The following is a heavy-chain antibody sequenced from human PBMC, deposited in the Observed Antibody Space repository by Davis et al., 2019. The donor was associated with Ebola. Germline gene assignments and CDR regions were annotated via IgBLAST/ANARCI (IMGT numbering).Heavy chain of an antibody. CDR1: GFTFSSYW. CDR2: INSDGSST. D-gene: IGHD3-22*01. Sequence: GESLKISCAASGFTFSSYWMHWVRHAPGKGLVWVSRINSDGSSTSYADSVKGRFTISRDKAKNTLYLQMNSLRAEDTAVYYCARDLYYYDSSGYYLYYYYYYGMDVWGQGTTVTVSS. V-gene: IGHV3-74*01. J-gene: IGHJ6*02. CDR3: ARDLYYYDSSGYYLYYYYYYGMDV.